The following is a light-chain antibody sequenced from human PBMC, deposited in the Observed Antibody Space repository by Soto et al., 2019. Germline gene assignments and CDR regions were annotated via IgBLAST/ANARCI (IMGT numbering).Light chain of an antibody. J-gene: IGKJ1*01. V-gene: IGKV1-5*03. CDR2: NAS. CDR3: PQYKSYSPT. CDR1: QSISCW. Sequence: DVQMTQTPSTLSASLGDRATIXXRASQSISCWLAWYQQKPGKAPKLXIYNASSLESWVPSRFSGSGAETEFTLTISSLQPDDFATYCCPQYKSYSPTFGQGTKVEIK.